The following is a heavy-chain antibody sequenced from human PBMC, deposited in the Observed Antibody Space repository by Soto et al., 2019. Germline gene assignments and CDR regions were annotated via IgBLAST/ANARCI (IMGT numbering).Heavy chain of an antibody. Sequence: QVQLVQSGAEVKKPGASVKVSCKASGCTFTGYYIHWLRQAPGQGPEWMGWMNPSSGATNFAQKFQGWVTMTRDTSISTAFMELSRLKSDDTAVYYCARGAYSSEYYFDYWGQGTLVTVSS. CDR3: ARGAYSSEYYFDY. D-gene: IGHD3-22*01. CDR1: GCTFTGYY. J-gene: IGHJ4*02. V-gene: IGHV1-2*04. CDR2: MNPSSGAT.